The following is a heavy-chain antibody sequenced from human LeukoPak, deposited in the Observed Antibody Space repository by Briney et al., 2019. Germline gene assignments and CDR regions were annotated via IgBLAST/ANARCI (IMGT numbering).Heavy chain of an antibody. CDR3: ARASAAGSGWHNWFDP. V-gene: IGHV1-2*02. CDR1: GYTFTGYY. CDR2: INPNSGGT. D-gene: IGHD6-19*01. Sequence: ASVKVSCKASGYTFTGYYMHWVRQAPGQGLEWMGWINPNSGGTNYAQKFQGRVTMTRDTSISTAYMELSRLRSDDTAVYYCARASAAGSGWHNWFDPWGQGTLVTVSS. J-gene: IGHJ5*02.